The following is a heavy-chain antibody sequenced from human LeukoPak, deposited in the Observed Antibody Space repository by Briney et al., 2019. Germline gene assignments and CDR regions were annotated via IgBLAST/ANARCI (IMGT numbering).Heavy chain of an antibody. Sequence: GASVKVSCKASGYTFTSYDINWVRQATGQGLEWMGWMNPNSGNTGYAQKFQGRVTITADKSTSTAYMELSSLRSEDTAVYYCASYSSSSDGGSYYYYMDVWGKGTTVTISS. J-gene: IGHJ6*03. CDR1: GYTFTSYD. CDR2: MNPNSGNT. V-gene: IGHV1-8*03. CDR3: ASYSSSSDGGSYYYYMDV. D-gene: IGHD6-6*01.